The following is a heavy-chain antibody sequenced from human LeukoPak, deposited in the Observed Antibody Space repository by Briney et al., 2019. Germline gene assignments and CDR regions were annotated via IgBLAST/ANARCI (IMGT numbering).Heavy chain of an antibody. D-gene: IGHD6-19*01. V-gene: IGHV1-24*01. J-gene: IGHJ4*02. CDR1: GYTLTELS. CDR2: FDPEDGET. CDR3: ATTPLPIAVAAPYFDY. Sequence: GASVKVSCKVSGYTLTELSMHWVRQAPGKGLEWMGGFDPEDGETIYAQKFQGRVTMTENTSTDTAYMELSSLRSEDTAVYYCATTPLPIAVAAPYFDYWGQGTLVTVSS.